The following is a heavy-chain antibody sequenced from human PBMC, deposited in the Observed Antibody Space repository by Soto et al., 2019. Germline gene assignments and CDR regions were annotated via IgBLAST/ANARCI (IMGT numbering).Heavy chain of an antibody. CDR3: AREGVYSSSWYYFDY. V-gene: IGHV3-20*04. D-gene: IGHD6-13*01. CDR1: GFTFGDYG. J-gene: IGHJ4*02. CDR2: INWNGGST. Sequence: GGSLRLSCAASGFTFGDYGMSWVRQAPGKGLEWVSGINWNGGSTGYADSVKGRFTISRDNAKNSLYLQRNSLRAEDTALYYCAREGVYSSSWYYFDYWGQGTLVTVSS.